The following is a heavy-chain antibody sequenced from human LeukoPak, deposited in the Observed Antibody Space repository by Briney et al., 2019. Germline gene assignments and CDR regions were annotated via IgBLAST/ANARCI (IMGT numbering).Heavy chain of an antibody. J-gene: IGHJ4*02. CDR1: GFTFDDYA. Sequence: PGGSLRLSCAASGFTFDDYAMHWVRQAPGKGLEWVSLISGNAGTTYYADSVKGRFTISRDNNKNSLYLQMNSLRTEDTALYYCAKGQQLIRGYFDHWGQGTLVTVSS. CDR3: AKGQQLIRGYFDH. D-gene: IGHD6-13*01. V-gene: IGHV3-43*02. CDR2: ISGNAGTT.